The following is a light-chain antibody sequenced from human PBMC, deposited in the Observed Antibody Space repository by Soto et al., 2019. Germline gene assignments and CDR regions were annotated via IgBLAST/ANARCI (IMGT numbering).Light chain of an antibody. Sequence: DIVMTQSPLSLPVTPGEPASISCRSSQSLLHSNGHNYLDWYLEQPGQSPQLLIYLASNRASGDRHMFSVSGSGQDFTLNIIRLDARDVGIYYCMQALHTPDTFLHGTKLEIK. J-gene: IGKJ2*01. CDR3: MQALHTPDT. CDR2: LAS. V-gene: IGKV2-28*01. CDR1: QSLLHSNGHNY.